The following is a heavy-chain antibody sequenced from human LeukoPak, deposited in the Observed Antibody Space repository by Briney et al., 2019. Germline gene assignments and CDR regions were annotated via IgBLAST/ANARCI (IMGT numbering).Heavy chain of an antibody. J-gene: IGHJ3*02. D-gene: IGHD3-22*01. CDR1: GFSFSSYG. CDR3: ARDLAAYDSSVGIDAFDI. V-gene: IGHV3-33*01. Sequence: GGSLRLSCAASGFSFSSYGMHWVRQAPGKGLEWVAVIWYDGTNKYYADSVKGRFTISRDNSKNTLYLQMNSLRAEDTAVYYCARDLAAYDSSVGIDAFDIWGQGTMVTVSS. CDR2: IWYDGTNK.